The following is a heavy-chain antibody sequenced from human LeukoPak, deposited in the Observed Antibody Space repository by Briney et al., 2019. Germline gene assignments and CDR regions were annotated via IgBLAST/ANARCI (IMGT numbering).Heavy chain of an antibody. CDR2: INHSGST. Sequence: PSETLSLTCAVYGGSFSGYYWSWIRQPPGKGLEWIGEINHSGSTNYNPSLKSRVTISVDTSKNQFSLKLSSVTAADTAVYYCARIRGAGRHYFDYWGQGTLVTVSS. V-gene: IGHV4-34*01. CDR1: GGSFSGYY. CDR3: ARIRGAGRHYFDY. J-gene: IGHJ4*02. D-gene: IGHD6-19*01.